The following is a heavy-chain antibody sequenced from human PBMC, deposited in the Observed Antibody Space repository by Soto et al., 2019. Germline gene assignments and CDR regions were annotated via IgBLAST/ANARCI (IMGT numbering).Heavy chain of an antibody. J-gene: IGHJ4*02. CDR1: GFTFSSYS. Sequence: GGSLRLSCAASGFTFSSYSMNWVRQAPGKGLEWVSSISSSSSYIYYADSVKGRFTISRDNAKNSLYLQMNSLRAEDTAVYYCARADSSGYPPLDYWGQGTLVTVSS. D-gene: IGHD3-22*01. CDR3: ARADSSGYPPLDY. V-gene: IGHV3-21*01. CDR2: ISSSSSYI.